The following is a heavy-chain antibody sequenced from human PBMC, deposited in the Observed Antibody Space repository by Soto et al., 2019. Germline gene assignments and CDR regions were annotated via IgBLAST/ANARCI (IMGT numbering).Heavy chain of an antibody. CDR3: ARALWGDY. CDR1: VGSMINFY. Sequence: SETLSPTCTVSVGSMINFYWSWIRPPPGKGLESIVYVYYYGHTNYNPSLNSRVSMSVYTSKNQFYLKVRSVTAADAAVYYCARALWGDYWGRGTLVTASS. D-gene: IGHD3-16*01. J-gene: IGHJ4*02. V-gene: IGHV4-59*01. CDR2: VYYYGHT.